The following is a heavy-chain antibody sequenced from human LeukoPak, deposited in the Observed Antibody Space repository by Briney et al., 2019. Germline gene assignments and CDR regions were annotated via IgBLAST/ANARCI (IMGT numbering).Heavy chain of an antibody. CDR2: ISGSGGST. CDR3: ARVDDLDAFDI. CDR1: GLTFSNYA. V-gene: IGHV3-23*01. D-gene: IGHD2-2*03. J-gene: IGHJ3*02. Sequence: GGSLRLSCAASGLTFSNYAMSWVRQAPGKGLEWVSAISGSGGSTYYADSVKGRFTISRDNSKNTLYLQMNSLRPEDTAVYYCARVDDLDAFDIWGQGTMVTVSS.